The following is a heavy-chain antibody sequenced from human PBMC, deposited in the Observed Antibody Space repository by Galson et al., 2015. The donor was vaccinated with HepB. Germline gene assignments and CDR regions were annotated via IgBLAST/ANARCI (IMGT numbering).Heavy chain of an antibody. CDR3: ARSVGEMATTFDY. CDR1: GVTFSNYY. CDR2: IRGGGLTI. Sequence: SLRLSCAASGVTFSNYYMSWIRQTPGKGLEWLSYIRGGGLTIDYADSVRGRFTISRDNANNSLYLQMNSLRVEDTAVYYCARSVGEMATTFDYWGQGTLVTVSS. J-gene: IGHJ4*02. V-gene: IGHV3-11*01. D-gene: IGHD5-24*01.